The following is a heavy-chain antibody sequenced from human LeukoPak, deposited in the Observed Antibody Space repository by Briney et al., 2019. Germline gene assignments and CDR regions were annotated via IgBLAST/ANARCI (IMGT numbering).Heavy chain of an antibody. Sequence: SSETLSLTCTVSGGSISSSSYYWGWIRQPPGKGLEWIGSIYYSGSTYYNPSLKSRVTISVDTSKNQFSLKLSSVTAADTAVYYCARRRGQQHNWFDPWGQGTLVTVSS. J-gene: IGHJ5*02. CDR1: GGSISSSSYY. D-gene: IGHD6-13*01. CDR3: ARRRGQQHNWFDP. CDR2: IYYSGST. V-gene: IGHV4-39*01.